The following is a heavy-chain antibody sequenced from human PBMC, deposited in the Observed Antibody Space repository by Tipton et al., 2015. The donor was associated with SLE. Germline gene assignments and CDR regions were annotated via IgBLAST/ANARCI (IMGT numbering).Heavy chain of an antibody. CDR2: IYYSGST. J-gene: IGHJ4*02. V-gene: IGHV4-59*12. CDR3: ARERGWD. CDR1: GGSISSYY. D-gene: IGHD6-19*01. Sequence: LRLSCTVSGGSISSYYWSWIRQPPGKGLEWIGYIYYSGSTNYNPSLKSRVTISVDTSKNQFSLKLSSVAAADTAVYYCARERGWDWGQGTLVTVSS.